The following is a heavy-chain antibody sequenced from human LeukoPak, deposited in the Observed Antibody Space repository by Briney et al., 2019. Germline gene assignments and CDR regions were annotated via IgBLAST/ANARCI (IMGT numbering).Heavy chain of an antibody. CDR3: ARRGSNYEFDY. CDR1: GYSFTSYW. D-gene: IGHD4-11*01. CDR2: IYPGDSDT. V-gene: IGHV5-51*01. J-gene: IGHJ4*02. Sequence: GESLKISCEGSGYSFTSYWIGWVRQMPGKGLEWMGIIYPGDSDTRYSPSFLGQDTISVDKSISTAYLQWSSLKASDTAMYYCARRGSNYEFDYWGQGTLVTVSS.